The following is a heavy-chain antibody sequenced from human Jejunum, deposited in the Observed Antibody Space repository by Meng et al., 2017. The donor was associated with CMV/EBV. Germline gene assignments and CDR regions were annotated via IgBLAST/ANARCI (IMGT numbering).Heavy chain of an antibody. J-gene: IGHJ6*02. Sequence: FTLSGSRMSWVRQAPGKGLEWVANIKQDGSEKYYVDSVRGRFTVSRDNAKNSLYLQMNSLRAEDTAIYYCARERWGTYNYYALDVWGQGTTVTVSS. CDR3: ARERWGTYNYYALDV. V-gene: IGHV3-7*01. CDR2: IKQDGSEK. D-gene: IGHD1-1*01. CDR1: FTLSGSR.